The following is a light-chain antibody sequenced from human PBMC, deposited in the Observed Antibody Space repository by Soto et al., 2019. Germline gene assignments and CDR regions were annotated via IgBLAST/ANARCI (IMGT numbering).Light chain of an antibody. V-gene: IGKV1-5*01. J-gene: IGKJ5*01. Sequence: DIQMTQSPSSLSASVGDRITITCRASQSISRYLNWYQHKPGKAPKLLINAASSLERGVPSRFSGSGSGTEFTLTISSLQPDDFATYYCQQYNSYSPITFGQGTRLEIK. CDR3: QQYNSYSPIT. CDR2: AAS. CDR1: QSISRY.